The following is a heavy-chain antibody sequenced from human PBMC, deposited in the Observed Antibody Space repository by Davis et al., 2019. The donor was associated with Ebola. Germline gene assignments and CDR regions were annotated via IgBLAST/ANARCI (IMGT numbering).Heavy chain of an antibody. J-gene: IGHJ5*02. CDR2: ISWNSGSI. V-gene: IGHV3-9*01. D-gene: IGHD6-19*01. CDR3: AKDGSGWSLNWFDP. CDR1: GFTFDDYA. Sequence: PGGSLRLSCAASGFTFDDYAMHWVRQTPGKGLEWVSGISWNSGSIGYADSVKGRFTISRDNAKNSLYLQMNSLRAEDTALYYCAKDGSGWSLNWFDPWGQGTLVTVSS.